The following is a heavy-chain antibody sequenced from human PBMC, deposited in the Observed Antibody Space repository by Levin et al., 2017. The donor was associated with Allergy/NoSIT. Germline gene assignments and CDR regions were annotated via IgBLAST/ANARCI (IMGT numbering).Heavy chain of an antibody. D-gene: IGHD2-15*01. CDR3: ARHQSCSGATCVWWFDS. J-gene: IGHJ5*01. CDR1: GGSISITSSY. Sequence: SETLSLTCTVSGGSISITSSYWGWVRQPPGKGLEWIGSIYYSGNTYYNPSLQSRVTLSVDTSKNQFSLKLSSVTAADTAIYFCARHQSCSGATCVWWFDSWGQGTLVTVSS. CDR2: IYYSGNT. V-gene: IGHV4-39*01.